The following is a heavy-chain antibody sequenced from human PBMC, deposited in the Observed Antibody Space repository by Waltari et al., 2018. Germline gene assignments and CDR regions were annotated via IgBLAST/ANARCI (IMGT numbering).Heavy chain of an antibody. Sequence: QVQLQESGPGLVKPSETLSLTCTVSGGSISSYYWSWIRQPPGKGLEWIGYIYYSGSTNYNPSLKSRVTISVDTSKNQFSLKLSSVTAADTAVYYCASGTITTYWYFDLWGRGTLVTVS. V-gene: IGHV4-59*01. J-gene: IGHJ2*01. CDR3: ASGTITTYWYFDL. D-gene: IGHD4-4*01. CDR1: GGSISSYY. CDR2: IYYSGST.